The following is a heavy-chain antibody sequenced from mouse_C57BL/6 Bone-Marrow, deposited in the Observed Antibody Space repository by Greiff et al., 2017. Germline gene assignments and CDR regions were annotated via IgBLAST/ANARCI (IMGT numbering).Heavy chain of an antibody. Sequence: VQLQQSGPDLVAPSQSLSITCTVSGFSLTSYGVHWVRQPPGKGLEWLVVIWSDGSTTYNSALKARLSISKDNSKSQVFLKMNSLHTDDTAMYYWARYGTTEAMDYWGQGTSVTVSS. V-gene: IGHV2-6-2*01. D-gene: IGHD2-14*01. CDR1: GFSLTSYG. CDR2: IWSDGST. CDR3: ARYGTTEAMDY. J-gene: IGHJ4*01.